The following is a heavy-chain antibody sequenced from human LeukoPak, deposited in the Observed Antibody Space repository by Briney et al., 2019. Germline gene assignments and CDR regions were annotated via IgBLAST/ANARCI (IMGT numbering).Heavy chain of an antibody. J-gene: IGHJ6*03. D-gene: IGHD2-15*01. CDR3: VRGGQCSGGSCYADYFYYYMDV. Sequence: PGGSLRLSCAASGFTFSSYSMNWLRQAPGKGLEWVSYISYGGGTKHYADSVKGRFTVSRDNAKNSVILQMNSLRDEDTAVYYCVRGGQCSGGSCYADYFYYYMDVWGKGTMVTVSS. CDR2: ISYGGGTK. CDR1: GFTFSSYS. V-gene: IGHV3-48*02.